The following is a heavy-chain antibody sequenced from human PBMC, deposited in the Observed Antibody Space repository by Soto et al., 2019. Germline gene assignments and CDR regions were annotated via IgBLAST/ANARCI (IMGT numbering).Heavy chain of an antibody. J-gene: IGHJ5*02. Sequence: GGSLRLSCAASGFTFSSHAMTWVRQAPGKGLEWVASVSGGGSGPFYADSVRGRFTISRDNSNNALYLQMTSLRPDDTAVYHCAKDPSEVYRSAFHPPLEAWGPGTLVTVSS. CDR3: AKDPSEVYRSAFHPPLEA. V-gene: IGHV3-23*01. D-gene: IGHD2-15*01. CDR1: GFTFSSHA. CDR2: VSGGGSGP.